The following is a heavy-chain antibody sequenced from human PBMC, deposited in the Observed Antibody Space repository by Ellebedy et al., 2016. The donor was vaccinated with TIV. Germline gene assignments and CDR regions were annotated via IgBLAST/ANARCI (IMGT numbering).Heavy chain of an antibody. J-gene: IGHJ5*02. V-gene: IGHV4-39*01. CDR2: IYYSGST. Sequence: SETLSLTXTVSGASISSSTYYWGWIRQPPGKGLEWIGSIYYSGSTYYNPSLKSRVTISVDTSKNQFSLKLSSVTAADTAVFYCARHGNFYGSGRFDNWFDPWGQGTLVTVSS. CDR1: GASISSSTYY. D-gene: IGHD3-10*01. CDR3: ARHGNFYGSGRFDNWFDP.